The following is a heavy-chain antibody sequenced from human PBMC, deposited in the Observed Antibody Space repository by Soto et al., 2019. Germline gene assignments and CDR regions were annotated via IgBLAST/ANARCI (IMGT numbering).Heavy chain of an antibody. Sequence: GASVKVSCKASGYTFTSYGISWVRQAPGQGLEWMGWISAYNGNTNYAQKLQGRVTMTTDTSTSTAYMELRSLRSDDTAVYHCEVGYDIAVAGAYFYWGQGTLVTVSS. J-gene: IGHJ4*02. CDR1: GYTFTSYG. D-gene: IGHD6-19*01. CDR2: ISAYNGNT. CDR3: EVGYDIAVAGAYFY. V-gene: IGHV1-18*01.